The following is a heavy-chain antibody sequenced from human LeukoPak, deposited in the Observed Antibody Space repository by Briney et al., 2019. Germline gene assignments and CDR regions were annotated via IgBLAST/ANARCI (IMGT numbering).Heavy chain of an antibody. J-gene: IGHJ6*03. Sequence: PSETLSLTCTVSGGSISSYYWSWLRQPPGKGLEWIGYIYYSGSTNYNPSLKSRVTISVDTSKNQFSLKLSSVTAADTAVYYCARAVAGSPYYYYYMDVWGKGTTVTVSS. V-gene: IGHV4-59*01. CDR3: ARAVAGSPYYYYYMDV. CDR2: IYYSGST. D-gene: IGHD6-19*01. CDR1: GGSISSYY.